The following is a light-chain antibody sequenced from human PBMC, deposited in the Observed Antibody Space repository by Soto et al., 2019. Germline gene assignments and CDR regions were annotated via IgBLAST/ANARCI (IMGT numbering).Light chain of an antibody. CDR3: QQSLSTLLT. Sequence: DIQMTQSPSSLSASVGDRVTITCRASQSISGYLNWYQQKPGKAPKVLISGASTLHNGVPSRFSGRGSGTDFTVTISSLHPEDVATYYCQQSLSTLLTFGRGTKVDIK. CDR2: GAS. V-gene: IGKV1-39*01. J-gene: IGKJ4*01. CDR1: QSISGY.